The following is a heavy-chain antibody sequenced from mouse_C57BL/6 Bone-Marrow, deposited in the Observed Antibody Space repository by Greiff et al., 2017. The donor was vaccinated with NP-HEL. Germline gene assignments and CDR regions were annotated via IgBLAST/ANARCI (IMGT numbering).Heavy chain of an antibody. J-gene: IGHJ4*01. CDR3: ARCKVQRNYYDWDY. V-gene: IGHV5-4*01. CDR1: GFTFSSYA. CDR2: ISDGGSYT. Sequence: EVQLVESGGGLVKPGGSLKLSCAASGFTFSSYAMSWVRQTPKKRLEWVATISDGGSYTYYPDNVTGRFTISRDNAKNTLYLQMSHLKSEDTAEYYCARCKVQRNYYDWDYGGRGTSVTVSA. D-gene: IGHD1-3*01.